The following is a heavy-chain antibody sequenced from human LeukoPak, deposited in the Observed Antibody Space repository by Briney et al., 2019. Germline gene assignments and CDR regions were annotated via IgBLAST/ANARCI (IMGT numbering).Heavy chain of an antibody. D-gene: IGHD5-24*01. CDR2: IKQDGSEK. J-gene: IGHJ4*02. V-gene: IGHV3-7*01. CDR1: GFTFDNYW. Sequence: PGGSLRLFCAASGFTFDNYWMSWVRQAPGKGLEWVANIKQDGSEKYYVGSVRGRFTISRDNAKNSLYLQMNTLRAEDTAVYFCARPAIGVYNYYDYWGQGTLVTVSS. CDR3: ARPAIGVYNYYDY.